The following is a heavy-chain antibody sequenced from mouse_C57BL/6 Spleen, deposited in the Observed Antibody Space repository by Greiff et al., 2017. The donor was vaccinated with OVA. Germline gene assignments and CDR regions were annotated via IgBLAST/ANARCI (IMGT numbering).Heavy chain of an antibody. D-gene: IGHD1-1*01. V-gene: IGHV1-69*01. J-gene: IGHJ3*01. CDR1: GYTFTSYW. Sequence: QVQLQQPGAELVMPGASVKLSCKASGYTFTSYWMHWVKQRPGQGLEWIGEIDPSDSYTNYNQKFKGKSTLTVDKSSSTAYMQLSSLTSEDSAVYYCARNPHYYGSTLFAYWGQGTLVTVSA. CDR3: ARNPHYYGSTLFAY. CDR2: IDPSDSYT.